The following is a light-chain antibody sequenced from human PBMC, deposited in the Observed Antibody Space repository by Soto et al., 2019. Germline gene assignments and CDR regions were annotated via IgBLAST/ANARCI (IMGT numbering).Light chain of an antibody. J-gene: IGKJ2*01. V-gene: IGKV3-20*01. CDR3: QQYGSSPPYT. Sequence: EVGWTQSPGTLSLSPGERATLSCRASHSLTNNSLAWYQQKPGQAPRLLIFGSSDRATGIPDRFSGSGSGTDFTLTISRLEPEDFAVYYCQQYGSSPPYTFGQGTKLEIK. CDR2: GSS. CDR1: HSLTNNS.